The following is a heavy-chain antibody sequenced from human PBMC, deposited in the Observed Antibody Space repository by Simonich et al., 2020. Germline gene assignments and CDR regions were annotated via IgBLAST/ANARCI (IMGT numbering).Heavy chain of an antibody. D-gene: IGHD3-22*01. CDR2: ISGSCGST. Sequence: GGGLVQPGWSLRLSFAASVFTFSSYAMTLVRQAPGKGLEWVSAISGSCGSTYYAASVKGRFTISGDNSKNTLYLQMDSLRAEETAVYYCAKDLGERITMIVVVIDAFDIWGQGTMVTVSS. V-gene: IGHV3-23*01. J-gene: IGHJ3*02. CDR1: VFTFSSYA. CDR3: AKDLGERITMIVVVIDAFDI.